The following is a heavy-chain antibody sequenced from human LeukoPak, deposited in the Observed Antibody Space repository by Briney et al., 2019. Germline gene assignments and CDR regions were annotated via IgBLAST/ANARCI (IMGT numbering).Heavy chain of an antibody. CDR2: LHHSGGT. CDR1: ARSITSRRYY. J-gene: IGHJ4*02. Sequence: SEAQSPTCTPSARSITSRRYYWAWLPQPPRKGLQRIESLHHSGGTYHNPSLKTRITISVDTSSNRFSLKLSSVTAADTAVYYCARSVGGSVAGAASFVYRGQGTLVTVSS. D-gene: IGHD6-19*01. CDR3: ARSVGGSVAGAASFVY. V-gene: IGHV4-39*01.